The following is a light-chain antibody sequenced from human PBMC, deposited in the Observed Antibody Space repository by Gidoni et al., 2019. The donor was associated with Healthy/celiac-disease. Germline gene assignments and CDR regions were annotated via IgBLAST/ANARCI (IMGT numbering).Light chain of an antibody. CDR1: QGISNY. Sequence: DIQMTQSPSPLSASVGDRVTITCQASQGISNYLNWYQQKPGKAPKLLIYDASNLETGVPSRFSGSGSGKDFTFTISSLQPEIIATYYCQQYDNLPITFGQGTRLEIK. CDR3: QQYDNLPIT. CDR2: DAS. J-gene: IGKJ5*01. V-gene: IGKV1-33*01.